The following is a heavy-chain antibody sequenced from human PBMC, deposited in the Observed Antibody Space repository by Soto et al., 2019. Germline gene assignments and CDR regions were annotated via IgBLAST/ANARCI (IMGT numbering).Heavy chain of an antibody. D-gene: IGHD5-18*01. CDR1: GFTFSSYA. CDR2: ISGSGGST. V-gene: IGHV3-23*01. CDR3: AKDGSRAQLSFYDHGGRDV. J-gene: IGHJ6*02. Sequence: EVQVLESGGGLVQPGGSLGLSCAASGFTFSSYAMSCVRQAPGKGLEWVSAISGSGGSTYDADSVKGRFTICRDNAQNTLYPQMNSRRAEDTAVYYCAKDGSRAQLSFYDHGGRDVWGQGTTGTVS.